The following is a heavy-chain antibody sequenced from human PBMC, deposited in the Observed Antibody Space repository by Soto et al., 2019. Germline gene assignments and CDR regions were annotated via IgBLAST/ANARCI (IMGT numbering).Heavy chain of an antibody. CDR1: GYTFTRYT. Sequence: ASVKVSCKASGYTFTRYTMNWVRQAPGQRLEWMGWINPDNGNTKSSQKFQDRVIITRDTSASSAYMDLSSLRSEDTAVYYCARGIATGQLDPWGQGTLVTVSS. J-gene: IGHJ5*02. CDR2: INPDNGNT. D-gene: IGHD2-15*01. V-gene: IGHV1-3*01. CDR3: ARGIATGQLDP.